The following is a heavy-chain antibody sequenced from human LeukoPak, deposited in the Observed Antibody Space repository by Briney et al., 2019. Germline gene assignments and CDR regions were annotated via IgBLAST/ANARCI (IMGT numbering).Heavy chain of an antibody. Sequence: GGSLRLSCAASGFTFSSYWMHWVRQATGKGLEWVSAIGTAGDTYYPGSVKGRFTISRENAKNSLYLQMNSLRAGDTAVYYCARGRYSSGWYGEFDYWGQGTLVTVSS. D-gene: IGHD6-19*01. CDR3: ARGRYSSGWYGEFDY. CDR2: IGTAGDT. V-gene: IGHV3-13*01. CDR1: GFTFSSYW. J-gene: IGHJ4*02.